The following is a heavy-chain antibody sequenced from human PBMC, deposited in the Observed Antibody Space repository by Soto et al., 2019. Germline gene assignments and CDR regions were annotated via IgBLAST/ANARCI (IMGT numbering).Heavy chain of an antibody. CDR3: ARAGSAITMVRGALFDI. CDR2: ISSDGGST. CDR1: GFTFSNYA. Sequence: EVQLVESGGGLVQPGGSLRLSCAAAGFTFSNYAMHWVRQAPGKGLEYVSAISSDGGSTYYANSVKGRFTISRDNSKNTLYLQMGSLRAEDMALYYCARAGSAITMVRGALFDIWGQGTMVTVSS. V-gene: IGHV3-64*01. J-gene: IGHJ3*02. D-gene: IGHD3-10*01.